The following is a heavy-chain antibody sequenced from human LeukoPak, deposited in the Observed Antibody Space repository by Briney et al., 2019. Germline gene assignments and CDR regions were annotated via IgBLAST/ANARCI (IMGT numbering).Heavy chain of an antibody. Sequence: GRSLRLSCAASGFTFSSYGMHWVRQAPGKGPEWVAVISYDGSNKYYADSVKGRFTISRDNSKNTLYLQMNSLRAEDTAVYYCAKEPLWFPWFDPWGQGTLVTVSS. CDR3: AKEPLWFPWFDP. D-gene: IGHD3-10*01. J-gene: IGHJ5*02. CDR2: ISYDGSNK. CDR1: GFTFSSYG. V-gene: IGHV3-30*18.